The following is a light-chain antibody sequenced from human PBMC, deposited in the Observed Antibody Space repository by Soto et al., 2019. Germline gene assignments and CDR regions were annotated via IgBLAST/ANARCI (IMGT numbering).Light chain of an antibody. J-gene: IGKJ1*01. V-gene: IGKV3-15*01. Sequence: EIVMTQSPATLSVSPGARATLSCRASQSVSSNLVWYQQKPGQGPRLLIYGASTGATGIPARFSGSGSGTEFTLTISSLQSEDFAVYYCQQYNNWPPTFGQGTKVEIK. CDR2: GAS. CDR1: QSVSSN. CDR3: QQYNNWPPT.